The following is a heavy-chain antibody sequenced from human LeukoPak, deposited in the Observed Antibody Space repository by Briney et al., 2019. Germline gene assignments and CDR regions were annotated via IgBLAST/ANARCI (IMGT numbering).Heavy chain of an antibody. V-gene: IGHV1-8*01. D-gene: IGHD4-11*01. Sequence: ASVKVSCKASGYTFTTYDINWVRQAAGQGLEWMGWMYPNSGNAGYAQKFQGRVTMSRNTSISTAYMGLSSLRSEDTAVYYCARGVSYSNYFYFDLWGRGTLVTVSS. CDR2: MYPNSGNA. CDR1: GYTFTTYD. CDR3: ARGVSYSNYFYFDL. J-gene: IGHJ2*01.